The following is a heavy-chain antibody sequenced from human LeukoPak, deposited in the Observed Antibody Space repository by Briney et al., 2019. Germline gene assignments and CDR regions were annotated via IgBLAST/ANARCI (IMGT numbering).Heavy chain of an antibody. CDR3: ARGGPAAGRFDY. CDR2: IKQDGSEK. D-gene: IGHD6-13*01. Sequence: GGSLRLSCAASGFTFSNYWMSWVRQAPGMGLEWVANIKQDGSEKYYVDSVKGRFTISRDNSKNTLYLQMNSLRAEDTAVYYCARGGPAAGRFDYWGQGTLVTVSS. CDR1: GFTFSNYW. J-gene: IGHJ4*02. V-gene: IGHV3-7*01.